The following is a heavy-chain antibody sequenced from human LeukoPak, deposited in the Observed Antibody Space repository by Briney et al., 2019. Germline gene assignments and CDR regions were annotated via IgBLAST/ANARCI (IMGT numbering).Heavy chain of an antibody. V-gene: IGHV4-39*07. Sequence: SETLSLTCTVSGGSISSSSYYWGWIRQPPGKGLEWIGSIYYSGSTYYNPSLKSRVTISVDTSKNQFSLKLSSVTAAGTAVYYCARHYYDSSGYYYLEPWGQGTLVTVSS. D-gene: IGHD3-22*01. CDR1: GGSISSSSYY. CDR3: ARHYYDSSGYYYLEP. CDR2: IYYSGST. J-gene: IGHJ5*02.